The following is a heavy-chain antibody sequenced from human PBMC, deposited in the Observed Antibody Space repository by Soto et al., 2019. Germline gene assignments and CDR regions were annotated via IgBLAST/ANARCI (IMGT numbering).Heavy chain of an antibody. D-gene: IGHD2-2*01. CDR2: IIPILGIA. CDR3: ARDFSLTSHWFDY. Sequence: PGQGLEWMGRIIPILGIANSAQKFQGRVTITADKSTSTAYMELSSLRSEDTAVYYCARDFSLTSHWFDYWGQGTLVTVSS. J-gene: IGHJ4*02. V-gene: IGHV1-69*04.